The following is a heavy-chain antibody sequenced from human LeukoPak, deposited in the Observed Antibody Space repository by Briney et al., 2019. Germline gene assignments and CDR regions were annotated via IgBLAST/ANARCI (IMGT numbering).Heavy chain of an antibody. Sequence: PSETLSLTCTVSGGSFSSGSYYWSWIRQPPGKGLEWIGYIYYSGSTNYNPSLKSRVTISVDTSKNQFSLKLSSVTAADTAVYYCARAAPRQQLGYFQHWGQGTLVTVSS. V-gene: IGHV4-61*01. D-gene: IGHD6-13*01. CDR2: IYYSGST. J-gene: IGHJ1*01. CDR3: ARAAPRQQLGYFQH. CDR1: GGSFSSGSYY.